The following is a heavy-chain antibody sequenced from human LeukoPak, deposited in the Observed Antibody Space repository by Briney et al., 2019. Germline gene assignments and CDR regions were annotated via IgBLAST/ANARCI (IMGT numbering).Heavy chain of an antibody. J-gene: IGHJ4*02. CDR2: IYADGSS. CDR3: ARGYYYRT. D-gene: IGHD3-10*01. V-gene: IGHV4-61*02. Sequence: PSETLSLTCTVSGGSVGSDNSYWNWIRQPAGKGLDWIGRIYADGSSTYNPSLKSRVTILVDTSKNQFSLRLSSMTAADTAVYYCARGYYYRTWGLGTLVTVSS. CDR1: GGSVGSDNSY.